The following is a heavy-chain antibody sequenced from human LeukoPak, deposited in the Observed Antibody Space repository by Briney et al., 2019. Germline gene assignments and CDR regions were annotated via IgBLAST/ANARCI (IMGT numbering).Heavy chain of an antibody. CDR1: GFTFDTFG. J-gene: IGHJ4*02. CDR2: IWHDGSNK. Sequence: GGSLRLSCLASGFTFDTFGMYWARQAPGKGLEWVAVIWHDGSNKYYTDSVKGRFTISRDDSKNTLYLQMNSLRVEDTAVYYCARGLYYYDSSGYHPVAYWGQGTLVTVSS. CDR3: ARGLYYYDSSGYHPVAY. D-gene: IGHD3-22*01. V-gene: IGHV3-33*07.